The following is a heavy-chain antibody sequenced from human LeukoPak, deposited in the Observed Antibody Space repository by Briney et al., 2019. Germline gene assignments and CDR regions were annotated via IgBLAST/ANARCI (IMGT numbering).Heavy chain of an antibody. D-gene: IGHD2-8*01. Sequence: GGSLRLSCAASGNYWMHWVRQAPGKGLVWVSRISGDEIWTSYADSVKGRFIISRDNAKNTLYLQMNSLRTEDTAVYYCAREYNGGPKQTDAFDIWGQGTMVTVSS. CDR1: GNYW. J-gene: IGHJ3*02. CDR2: ISGDEIWT. CDR3: AREYNGGPKQTDAFDI. V-gene: IGHV3-74*01.